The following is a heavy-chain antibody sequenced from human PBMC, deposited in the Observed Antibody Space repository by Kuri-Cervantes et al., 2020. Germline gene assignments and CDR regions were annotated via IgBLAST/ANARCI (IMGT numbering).Heavy chain of an antibody. CDR2: INHSGST. V-gene: IGHV4-34*01. CDR1: GGSFSGYY. Sequence: GSLRLSCAVYGGSFSGYYWSWIRQPPGKGLEWIGEINHSGSTNYNPSLKSRVTISVDTSKNQFSLKLSSVTAADTALYYCARACHYAPMDLWGRGTLVTVSS. J-gene: IGHJ2*01. D-gene: IGHD4-17*01. CDR3: ARACHYAPMDL.